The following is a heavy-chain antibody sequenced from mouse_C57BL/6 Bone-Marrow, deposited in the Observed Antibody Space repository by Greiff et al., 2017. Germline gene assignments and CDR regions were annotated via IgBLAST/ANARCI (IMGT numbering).Heavy chain of an antibody. CDR3: ARDSYSNYGPWFAY. J-gene: IGHJ3*01. CDR1: GFTFSSYA. V-gene: IGHV5-4*01. CDR2: ISDGGSYT. Sequence: EVQVVESGGGLVKPGGSLKLSCAASGFTFSSYAMSWVRQPPEERLEWVATISDGGSYTYYPDNVKGRFTISRENAKNNLYLQMRHLKSEDTAMYYGARDSYSNYGPWFAYWGQGTLVTVSA. D-gene: IGHD2-5*01.